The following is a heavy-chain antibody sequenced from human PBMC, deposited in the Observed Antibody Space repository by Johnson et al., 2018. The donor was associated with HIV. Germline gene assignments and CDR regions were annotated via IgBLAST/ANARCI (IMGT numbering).Heavy chain of an antibody. V-gene: IGHV3-23*04. CDR2: ISVGGGSI. Sequence: VQLVESGGGMVQPGGSLRLSCAASGFTVSSNYMSWVRQAPGKGLEWVSSISVGGGSIYYADSVKGRFTISRDNFKNTLYLQMNSLRAEDTAVYYCAKDLNYGSGPVDIWGQGTMVTVSS. CDR3: AKDLNYGSGPVDI. CDR1: GFTVSSNY. D-gene: IGHD3-10*01. J-gene: IGHJ3*02.